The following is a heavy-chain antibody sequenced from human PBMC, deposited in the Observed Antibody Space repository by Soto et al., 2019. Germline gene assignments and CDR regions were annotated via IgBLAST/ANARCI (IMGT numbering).Heavy chain of an antibody. D-gene: IGHD2-15*01. CDR3: ASLYCSGGSCYHPPKYFQH. J-gene: IGHJ1*01. CDR2: IIPILGIA. CDR1: GGTFGSYT. V-gene: IGHV1-69*02. Sequence: ASVKVSCKASGGTFGSYTISWVRQAPGQGLEWMGRIIPILGIANYAQKFQGRVTITADKSTSTAYMELSSLRSEDTAVYYCASLYCSGGSCYHPPKYFQHWGQGTLVTVSS.